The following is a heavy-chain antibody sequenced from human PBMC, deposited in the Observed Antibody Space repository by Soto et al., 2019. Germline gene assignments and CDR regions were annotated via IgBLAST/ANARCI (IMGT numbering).Heavy chain of an antibody. Sequence: SVKVSCKASGGTFSSYAISWVRQAPGQGLEWMGGIIPIFGTANYAQKFQGRVTITADKSTSTAYMELSSLRSEDTAVYYCARGGPPNIPGTTRYFQHWGQGTLVTVSS. J-gene: IGHJ1*01. V-gene: IGHV1-69*06. CDR3: ARGGPPNIPGTTRYFQH. D-gene: IGHD1-20*01. CDR1: GGTFSSYA. CDR2: IIPIFGTA.